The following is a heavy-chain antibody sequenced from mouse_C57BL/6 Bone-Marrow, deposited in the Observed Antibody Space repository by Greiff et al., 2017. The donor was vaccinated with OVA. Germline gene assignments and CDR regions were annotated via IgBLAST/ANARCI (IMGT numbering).Heavy chain of an antibody. CDR1: GYAFSSSW. CDR2: IYPGDGDT. Sequence: ESGPELVKPGASVKISCKASGYAFSSSWMNWVKQRPGKGLEWIGRIYPGDGDTNYNGKFKGKATLTADKSSSTAYMQLSSLTSEDSAVYFCARHEDGYYASYFDYWGQATTLTVSS. CDR3: ARHEDGYYASYFDY. J-gene: IGHJ2*01. D-gene: IGHD2-3*01. V-gene: IGHV1-82*01.